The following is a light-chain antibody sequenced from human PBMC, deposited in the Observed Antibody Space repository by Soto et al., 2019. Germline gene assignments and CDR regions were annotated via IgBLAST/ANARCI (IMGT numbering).Light chain of an antibody. Sequence: QSALTQPASVSGSPGQSITISCTGTSSDVGAYNYVSWYQQHPGKVPKLMIYDVSDRPSGVSNRFSGSKSDNTASLTISGLQAEDEADYYCSSFTRSNSDVFGTGTKVTVL. CDR3: SSFTRSNSDV. J-gene: IGLJ1*01. CDR2: DVS. CDR1: SSDVGAYNY. V-gene: IGLV2-14*03.